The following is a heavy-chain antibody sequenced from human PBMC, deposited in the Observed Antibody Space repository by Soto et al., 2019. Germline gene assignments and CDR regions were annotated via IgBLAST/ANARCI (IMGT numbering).Heavy chain of an antibody. Sequence: GGSLRLSCAASGFTFSSYAMSWVRQAPGKGLEWVSAISGSGGSTYYAYSVKGRFTISRDNSKNTLYLQKNSLIAEDTAVYYCAKDPVVRSYLGVFDFWGQGTLVTVSS. V-gene: IGHV3-23*01. J-gene: IGHJ4*01. CDR1: GFTFSSYA. D-gene: IGHD1-26*01. CDR2: ISGSGGST. CDR3: AKDPVVRSYLGVFDF.